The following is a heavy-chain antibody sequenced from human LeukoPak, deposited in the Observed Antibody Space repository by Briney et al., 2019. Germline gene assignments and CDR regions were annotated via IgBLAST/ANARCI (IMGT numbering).Heavy chain of an antibody. D-gene: IGHD3-22*01. CDR1: GDSVSNDSYY. CDR3: ARGTMMVGP. J-gene: IGHJ5*02. Sequence: SETLSLTCTVSGDSVSNDSYYWSWIRQPPGKGLEWIAYIDYSGATKFNPSLKSRVTITLDTSKNQFSLKLSSVTAADTAVYYCARGTMMVGPWGQGTLVTVSS. V-gene: IGHV4-61*01. CDR2: IDYSGAT.